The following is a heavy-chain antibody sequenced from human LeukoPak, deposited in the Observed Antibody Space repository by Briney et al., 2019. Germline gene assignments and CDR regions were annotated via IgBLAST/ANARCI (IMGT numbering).Heavy chain of an antibody. J-gene: IGHJ4*02. V-gene: IGHV4-34*01. CDR3: ARSQVKEGDGCNSRNPVDY. CDR1: GGSFSGYY. CDR2: INHSGST. D-gene: IGHD5-24*01. Sequence: TSETLSLTCAVYGGSFSGYYWSWIRQPPGKGLEWIGEINHSGSTNYNPSLKSRVTISVDTSKNQFSLKLSSVTAADTAVYYCARSQVKEGDGCNSRNPVDYWGQGTLVTVSS.